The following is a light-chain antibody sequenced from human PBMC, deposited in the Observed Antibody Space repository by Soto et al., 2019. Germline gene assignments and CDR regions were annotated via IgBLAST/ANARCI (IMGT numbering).Light chain of an antibody. V-gene: IGKV1-5*01. CDR3: QQYSYYSRT. J-gene: IGKJ1*01. CDR1: QNVSSW. Sequence: DIHLTQSPSLLSASVVDIVTSTGRASQNVSSWLARFQQKPGKVPKLRIYAASSLQSGVPSRFSGSGSGTEFTLTISSLQPDDFATYYCQQYSYYSRTFGQGTKV. CDR2: AAS.